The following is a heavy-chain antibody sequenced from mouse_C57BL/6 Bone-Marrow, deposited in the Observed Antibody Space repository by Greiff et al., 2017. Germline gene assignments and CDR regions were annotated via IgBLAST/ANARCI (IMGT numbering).Heavy chain of an antibody. V-gene: IGHV1-18*01. CDR1: GYTFTDYN. J-gene: IGHJ4*01. D-gene: IGHD2-1*01. CDR3: ARRVYYGKGYYAMDY. CDR2: INPKNGGT. Sequence: EVQLQQSGPELVKPGASVKIPCKASGYTFTDYNMDWVKQSHGKSLEWIGDINPKNGGTNYNQKVKGKATLTVDKSSSTAYMELRSLTSEDTAVYYCARRVYYGKGYYAMDYWGQGTSVTVSS.